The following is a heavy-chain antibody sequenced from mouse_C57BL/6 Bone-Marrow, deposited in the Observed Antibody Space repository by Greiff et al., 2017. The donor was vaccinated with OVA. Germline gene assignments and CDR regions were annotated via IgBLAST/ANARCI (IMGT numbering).Heavy chain of an antibody. V-gene: IGHV5-6*02. CDR2: ISSGGSYT. CDR1: GFTFSSYG. CDR3: ASRNWDEDFDY. D-gene: IGHD4-1*01. Sequence: EVKVVESGGDLVKPGGSLKLSCAASGFTFSSYGMSWVRQTPDKRLEWVATISSGGSYTYYPDSVQGRFTISRDNAKNTLYLQMSSLKSEDTAMYYCASRNWDEDFDYWGQGTTLTVSS. J-gene: IGHJ2*01.